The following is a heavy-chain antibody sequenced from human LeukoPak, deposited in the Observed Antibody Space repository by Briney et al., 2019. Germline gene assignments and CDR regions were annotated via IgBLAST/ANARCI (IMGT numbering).Heavy chain of an antibody. V-gene: IGHV3-53*01. CDR2: IYSGGST. D-gene: IGHD2-15*01. J-gene: IGHJ4*02. Sequence: PGGSLRLSCAASGFTVSSNYMSWVRQAPGKGLEWVSVIYSGGSTYYADSVKGRFTISRDNSKSTLYLQMNSLRAEDTAVYYCARDPGYCSGGSCYPTYYFDYWGQGTLVSVSS. CDR1: GFTVSSNY. CDR3: ARDPGYCSGGSCYPTYYFDY.